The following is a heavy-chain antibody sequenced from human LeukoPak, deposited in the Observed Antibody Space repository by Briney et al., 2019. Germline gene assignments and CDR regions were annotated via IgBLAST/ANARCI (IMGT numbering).Heavy chain of an antibody. V-gene: IGHV4-38-2*01. CDR3: ARVNFSWSGYYQVSYYYYMDV. D-gene: IGHD3-3*01. Sequence: PSETLSLTCAVSGYSISSGYYWGWIRQPPGKGLEWIGSIYHSGSTNYNPSLKSRVTISVDTSKNQFSLKLSFVTAADTAVYYCARVNFSWSGYYQVSYYYYMDVWGKGTTVTVSS. J-gene: IGHJ6*03. CDR1: GYSISSGYY. CDR2: IYHSGST.